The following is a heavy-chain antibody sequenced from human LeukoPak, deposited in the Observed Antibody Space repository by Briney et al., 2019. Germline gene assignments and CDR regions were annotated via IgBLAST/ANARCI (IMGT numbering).Heavy chain of an antibody. CDR2: IIPIFGTA. J-gene: IGHJ4*02. CDR3: AREEAAAALPFDY. V-gene: IGHV1-69*05. CDR1: GGTFSSYV. D-gene: IGHD6-13*01. Sequence: ASVKVSCKGSGGTFSSYVISWVRQAPGQGLEWMGRIIPIFGTANSAQKFQGRVTITTDESTSTAYMELSSLRSEDTAVYYCAREEAAAALPFDYWGQGTLVTVSS.